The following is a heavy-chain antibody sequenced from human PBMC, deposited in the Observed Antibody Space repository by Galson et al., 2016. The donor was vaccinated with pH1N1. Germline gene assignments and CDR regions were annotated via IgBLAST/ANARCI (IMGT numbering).Heavy chain of an antibody. CDR2: ICLSDSHT. D-gene: IGHD3-9*01. CDR3: ASTRPQFRYFDWQKPHSFDY. CDR1: GYSLTNYW. V-gene: IGHV5-51*01. Sequence: QSGAEVKKPGESLRISCEGFGYSLTNYWIVWVRQMPGKGLEWMGIICLSDSHTTYSPSFQGQVTISADKSISTAYLERSSLKASDTATYYCASTRPQFRYFDWQKPHSFDYWGQGTLVTVSS. J-gene: IGHJ4*02.